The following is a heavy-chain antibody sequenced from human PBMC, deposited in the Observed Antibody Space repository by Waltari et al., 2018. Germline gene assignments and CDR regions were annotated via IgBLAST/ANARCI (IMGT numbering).Heavy chain of an antibody. J-gene: IGHJ5*02. V-gene: IGHV4-38-2*01. CDR1: GYSISSGYY. CDR3: ARAIGKNWFDP. Sequence: QVQLQESGPGLVKPSETLSLTCAVSGYSISSGYYWGWIRQPPGKGLEWIGSIYHSGSTYYNPSLKSRVTISVDTSKNQFSLKLISVTAADTAVYYCARAIGKNWFDPWGQGTLVTVSS. D-gene: IGHD2-2*02. CDR2: IYHSGST.